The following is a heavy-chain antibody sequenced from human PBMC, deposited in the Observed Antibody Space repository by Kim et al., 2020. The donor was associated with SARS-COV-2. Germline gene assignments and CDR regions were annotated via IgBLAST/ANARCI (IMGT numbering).Heavy chain of an antibody. CDR3: ARDGSGSYYNYYYGMDV. J-gene: IGHJ6*02. CDR2: ISAYNGNT. Sequence: ASVKVSCKASGYTFTSYGISWVRQAPGQGLEWMGWISAYNGNTNYAQKLQGRVTMTTDTSTSTAYMELRSLRSDDTAVYYCARDGSGSYYNYYYGMDVWGQGTTVTVSS. CDR1: GYTFTSYG. D-gene: IGHD3-10*01. V-gene: IGHV1-18*01.